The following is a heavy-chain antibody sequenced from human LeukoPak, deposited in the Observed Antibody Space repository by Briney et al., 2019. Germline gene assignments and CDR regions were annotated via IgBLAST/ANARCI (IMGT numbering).Heavy chain of an antibody. CDR1: GSTFSSYG. J-gene: IGHJ3*02. CDR2: IRYDGSNK. V-gene: IGHV3-30*02. D-gene: IGHD2-2*01. Sequence: GGSLRLSCAASGSTFSSYGMHWVRQAPGKGLEWVAFIRYDGSNKYYADSVKGRFTISRDNSKNTLYLQMNSLRAEDTAVYYCTTDIVVAPPETHAFDIWGQGTMVTVSS. CDR3: TTDIVVAPPETHAFDI.